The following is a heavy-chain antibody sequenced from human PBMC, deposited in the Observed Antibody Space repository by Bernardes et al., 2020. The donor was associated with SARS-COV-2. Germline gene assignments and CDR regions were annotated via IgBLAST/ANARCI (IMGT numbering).Heavy chain of an antibody. J-gene: IGHJ4*02. Sequence: SEPLSLTCAVSGVSINSHNWWSWVRQPPGKGLEWIGEIYHSGSTNYNPSLKSRVSISVDKSKNQLSLKLISVTAADTAFYYCARNRYDNGDRSPFDSWGPGALVTVSS. CDR3: ARNRYDNGDRSPFDS. CDR2: IYHSGST. V-gene: IGHV4-4*02. CDR1: GVSINSHNW. D-gene: IGHD4-17*01.